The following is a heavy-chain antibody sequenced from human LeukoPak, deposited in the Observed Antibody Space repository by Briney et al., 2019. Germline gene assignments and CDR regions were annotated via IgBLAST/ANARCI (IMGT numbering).Heavy chain of an antibody. CDR3: ARDSELPYYYYYGMDV. CDR1: GYTFTNFY. CDR2: INPNSGST. V-gene: IGHV1-2*02. D-gene: IGHD1-26*01. Sequence: ASVKVSCKASGYTFTNFYIHWVRQAPGQGLEWMGWINPNSGSTNYAQKFQGRVTMTRDTSISTAYMELSRLRSDDTAVYYRARDSELPYYYYYGMDVWGQGTTVTVSS. J-gene: IGHJ6*02.